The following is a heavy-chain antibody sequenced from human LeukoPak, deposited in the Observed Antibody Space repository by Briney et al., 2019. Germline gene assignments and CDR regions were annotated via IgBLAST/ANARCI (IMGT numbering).Heavy chain of an antibody. CDR1: GGSISSYY. J-gene: IGHJ5*02. Sequence: SETLSLTCTVSGGSISSYYWSWIRQPPGKGLEWIGYIYYSGSTNYNPSLKSRVTISVDTSKNQFSLKLSSVTAADTAVYYCARTDYDFWSGYLNWFDPWGQETLVTVSS. CDR2: IYYSGST. D-gene: IGHD3-3*01. V-gene: IGHV4-59*01. CDR3: ARTDYDFWSGYLNWFDP.